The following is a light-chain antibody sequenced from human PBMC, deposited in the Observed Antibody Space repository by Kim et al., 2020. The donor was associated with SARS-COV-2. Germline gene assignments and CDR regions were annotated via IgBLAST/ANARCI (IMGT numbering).Light chain of an antibody. CDR1: KLGDNF. CDR2: RDT. Sequence: SYELTQPPSVSVSPGQTASITCSGDKLGDNFASWYQQKPGQSPVLVFSRDTERPSEIPERFSGSNSGNTATLTISGTQTIDEAAYYCQTWDSRTVVFGGG. J-gene: IGLJ2*01. CDR3: QTWDSRTVV. V-gene: IGLV3-1*01.